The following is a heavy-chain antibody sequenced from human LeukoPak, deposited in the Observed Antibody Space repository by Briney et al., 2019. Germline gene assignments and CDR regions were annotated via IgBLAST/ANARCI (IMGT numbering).Heavy chain of an antibody. Sequence: PSETLSLTCTVSXXSISNYYWNWIRQPAGKGLEWIGRIDTSWSTNYNPSLKSRVTMSVDTSKNQFSLKVTSVTAADTAVYYCARVCGSATNYRLCGFDIWGQGTVVTVSS. J-gene: IGHJ3*02. CDR2: IDTSWST. CDR3: ARVCGSATNYRLCGFDI. CDR1: XXSISNYY. D-gene: IGHD3-10*01. V-gene: IGHV4-4*07.